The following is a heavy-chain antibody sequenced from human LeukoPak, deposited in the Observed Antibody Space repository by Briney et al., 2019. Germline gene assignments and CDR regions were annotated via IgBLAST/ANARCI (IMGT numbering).Heavy chain of an antibody. J-gene: IGHJ4*02. CDR1: GFTFSSYA. CDR3: AREVAVAGLYLDY. D-gene: IGHD6-19*01. Sequence: GGSLRLSCAASGFTFSSYAMHWVRQAPGKGLEWVAVISYDGSNKYYADSVKGRFTISRDNSKNTLYLQMNSLRAEDTAVYYCAREVAVAGLYLDYWGQGTLVTVSS. V-gene: IGHV3-30-3*01. CDR2: ISYDGSNK.